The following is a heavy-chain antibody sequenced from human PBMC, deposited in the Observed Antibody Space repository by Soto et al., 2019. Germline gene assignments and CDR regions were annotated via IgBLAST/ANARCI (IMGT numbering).Heavy chain of an antibody. CDR2: IPHDGTYQ. J-gene: IGHJ4*02. Sequence: QVQLVESGGGVVQPGGSLRLSCTASGFTFSSYGMHWVRQAPGKGLQWVAVIPHDGTYQYYLDSVKGRFTISRDNSKDTLYLQMNNLRVDDTAVYYCVRDDDNLDNGLDHWGQGTLVTVSS. D-gene: IGHD1-1*01. CDR1: GFTFSSYG. V-gene: IGHV3-30*19. CDR3: VRDDDNLDNGLDH.